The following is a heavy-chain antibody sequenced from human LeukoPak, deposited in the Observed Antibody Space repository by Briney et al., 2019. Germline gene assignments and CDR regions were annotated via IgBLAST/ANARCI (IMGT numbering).Heavy chain of an antibody. CDR1: GFTFSSYA. V-gene: IGHV3-23*01. D-gene: IGHD3-22*01. CDR2: ISGSGGST. Sequence: GGSLRLSCAASGFTFSSYAMSWVRQAPGKGLEWVSAISGSGGSTYYADSVKGRFTISRDNSKNTLYLQMNSLRAEDTAVYYCANDNSGYFFGTSNDAFDIWGQGTMVTVS. CDR3: ANDNSGYFFGTSNDAFDI. J-gene: IGHJ3*02.